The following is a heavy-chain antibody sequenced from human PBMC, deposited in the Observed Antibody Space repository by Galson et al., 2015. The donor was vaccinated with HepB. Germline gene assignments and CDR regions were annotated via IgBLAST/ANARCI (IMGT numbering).Heavy chain of an antibody. CDR3: AWTERPNYFDY. CDR2: ISSTSTYI. D-gene: IGHD1-1*01. V-gene: IGHV3-21*03. Sequence: SLRLSCAASGFTFSSYSLNWVRQSPGKGLEWVSSISSTSTYIYYADSVKGRFTISRDNAKKSLYLQMSSLETEDTAIYYCAWTERPNYFDYWGQGILVTVSS. CDR1: GFTFSSYS. J-gene: IGHJ4*02.